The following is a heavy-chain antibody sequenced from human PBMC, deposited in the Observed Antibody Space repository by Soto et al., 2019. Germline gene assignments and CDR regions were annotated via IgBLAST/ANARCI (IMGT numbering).Heavy chain of an antibody. Sequence: ASVKVSCKASGYTFTSYGISWVRQAPGQGLEWMGWIGAYNGNTNYAQKLQGRVTMTTDTSTSTAYMELRSLRSDDTAVYYCARRRYSSSSGGVDPWGQGTLVTV. D-gene: IGHD6-6*01. CDR3: ARRRYSSSSGGVDP. J-gene: IGHJ5*02. V-gene: IGHV1-18*01. CDR2: IGAYNGNT. CDR1: GYTFTSYG.